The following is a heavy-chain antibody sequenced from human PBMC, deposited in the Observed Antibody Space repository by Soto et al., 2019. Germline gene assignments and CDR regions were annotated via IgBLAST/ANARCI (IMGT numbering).Heavy chain of an antibody. CDR1: GASISGNY. V-gene: IGHV4-59*01. D-gene: IGHD1-26*01. CDR3: AKAVYYSGSSGRVDY. CDR2: IYYSGAT. J-gene: IGHJ4*02. Sequence: PSETLSLTCNVAGASISGNYWSWIRQPPGKGLEWIGYIYYSGATNYNPSLESRVTISVDTPKSQFSLKLTSVTPADTAVYYCAKAVYYSGSSGRVDYWGQGILVTVSS.